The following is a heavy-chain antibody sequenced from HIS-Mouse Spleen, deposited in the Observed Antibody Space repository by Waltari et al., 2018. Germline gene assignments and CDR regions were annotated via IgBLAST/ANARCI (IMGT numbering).Heavy chain of an antibody. CDR3: ARGHYYDSSNAFDI. CDR2: IYYSGRT. Sequence: QVQLQESGPGLVKPSETLSLTCTVSGGSISSYYWSWIRQPPGKGLEWIGYIYYSGRTNYNPSLKSRVTISVDTSKNQFSLKLSSVTAADTAVYYCARGHYYDSSNAFDIWGQGTMVTVSS. J-gene: IGHJ3*02. D-gene: IGHD3-22*01. V-gene: IGHV4-59*01. CDR1: GGSISSYY.